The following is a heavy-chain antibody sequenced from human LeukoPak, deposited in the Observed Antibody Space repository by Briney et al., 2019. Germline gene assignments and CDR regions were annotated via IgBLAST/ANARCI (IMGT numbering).Heavy chain of an antibody. CDR3: AKEMYSGSYYAHDY. D-gene: IGHD1-26*01. CDR1: GFTFSSYA. CDR2: ISGSGSST. Sequence: GGSLRLSCAASGFTFSSYAMSWVRQAPGKGLQWVSAISGSGSSTYDADSVKGRFTISRDNSKNTLYLQMNSLRAEDTAVYYCAKEMYSGSYYAHDYWGQGTLVTVSS. V-gene: IGHV3-23*01. J-gene: IGHJ4*02.